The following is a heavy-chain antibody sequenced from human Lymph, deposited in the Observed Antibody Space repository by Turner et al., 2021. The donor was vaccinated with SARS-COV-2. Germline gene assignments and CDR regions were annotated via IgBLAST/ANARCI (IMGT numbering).Heavy chain of an antibody. CDR3: AKGSHGGWLFPYYFDS. J-gene: IGHJ4*02. CDR2: SSVSGSST. CDR1: GFTFTSYA. D-gene: IGHD3-22*01. Sequence: EVQLLGSGGGLVQTGGSVRLSCAASGFTFTSYALSWVRQAQGKGLEWFTASSVSGSSTYYADSVKVRFTISRDNSKISLYLQMNSLRAEDAAVYYCAKGSHGGWLFPYYFDSWGQGTLVTVSS. V-gene: IGHV3-23*01.